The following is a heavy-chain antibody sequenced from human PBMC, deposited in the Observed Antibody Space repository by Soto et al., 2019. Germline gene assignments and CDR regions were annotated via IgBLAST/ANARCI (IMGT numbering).Heavy chain of an antibody. Sequence: PSETLSLTCAAYGGSFSGYYWSWIRQPPGKGLEWIGEINHSGGTNYNPSLKSRVTISVDTPKNQFSLKLSSVTAADTAVYYCARVGPYCGGDCYSPPPWGQGTLVTVSS. D-gene: IGHD2-21*02. CDR2: INHSGGT. CDR1: GGSFSGYY. V-gene: IGHV4-34*01. CDR3: ARVGPYCGGDCYSPPP. J-gene: IGHJ5*02.